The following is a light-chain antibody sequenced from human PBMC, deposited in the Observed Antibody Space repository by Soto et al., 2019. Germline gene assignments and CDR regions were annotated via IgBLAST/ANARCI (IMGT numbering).Light chain of an antibody. V-gene: IGKV3-20*01. Sequence: EVVLTQSPGTLSLSPGERATLSCRASQSVSNNYFAWYQQKPGQAPRLLIFVSSDRATGIPDRFSGSGSGTDFTLTISRLEPEDVAVYYCQQYGSSPPYTFGQGTKLEIK. CDR1: QSVSNNY. CDR2: VSS. J-gene: IGKJ2*01. CDR3: QQYGSSPPYT.